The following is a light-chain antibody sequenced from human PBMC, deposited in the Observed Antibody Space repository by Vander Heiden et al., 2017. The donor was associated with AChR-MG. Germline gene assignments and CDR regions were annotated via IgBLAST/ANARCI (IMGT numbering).Light chain of an antibody. CDR3: QKANSFPLT. CDR1: QGIGTW. J-gene: IGKJ2*01. Sequence: KLTKSPSSVSASVGDRVTVTCRASQGIGTWLAWFQQKPGKAPKLLIYGASNLQSGVPSRFSGSGSGTHFTLTIASVQPEDFATYICQKANSFPLTFGQGTKLEMK. V-gene: IGKV1-12*01. CDR2: GAS.